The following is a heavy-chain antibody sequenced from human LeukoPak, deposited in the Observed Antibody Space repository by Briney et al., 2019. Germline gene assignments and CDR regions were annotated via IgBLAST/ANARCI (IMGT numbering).Heavy chain of an antibody. J-gene: IGHJ4*02. CDR2: ISSSGSPI. D-gene: IGHD5-24*01. CDR3: AREGGDGSNYFDY. CDR1: GFTFSSYE. Sequence: GGTLRLSCAASGFTFSSYEMNWVRQAPGKGLEWVSYISSSGSPIYYADSVKGRFTISRDNAKNSLYLQMNSLRAEDAAVYFCAREGGDGSNYFDYWGQGTLVTVSS. V-gene: IGHV3-48*03.